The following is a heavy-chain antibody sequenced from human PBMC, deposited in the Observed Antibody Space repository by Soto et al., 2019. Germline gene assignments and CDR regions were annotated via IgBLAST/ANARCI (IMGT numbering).Heavy chain of an antibody. J-gene: IGHJ4*02. CDR2: ISGSGGNT. D-gene: IGHD2-2*01. Sequence: EVQLLESGGGLVQPGGSLRLSCAASGFTFSSNSMSWVRQAPGKGLEWVSSISGSGGNTYYADSVKGRFTISRDDSKNMLYLQMNRLRAEDTAVYYCAKVFSSPRPGLGSFDSWGQGTLLTVSS. CDR1: GFTFSSNS. V-gene: IGHV3-23*01. CDR3: AKVFSSPRPGLGSFDS.